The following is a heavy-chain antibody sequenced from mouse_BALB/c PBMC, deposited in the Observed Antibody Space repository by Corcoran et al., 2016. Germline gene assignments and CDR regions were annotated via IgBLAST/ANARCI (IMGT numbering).Heavy chain of an antibody. CDR3: ARSGVMPAWFAD. CDR1: GSKFPSYV. J-gene: IGHJ3*01. Sequence: PGASVTLSCKASGSKFPSYVMHWVKQKPVQGRKWIGYINPYNDCTQYNEKFKGKATLTSDKSSSTAYMERSSLTSEDSAVYYCARSGVMPAWFADLGQGTLVTVSA. CDR2: INPYNDCT. V-gene: IGHV1S136*01. D-gene: IGHD2-13*01.